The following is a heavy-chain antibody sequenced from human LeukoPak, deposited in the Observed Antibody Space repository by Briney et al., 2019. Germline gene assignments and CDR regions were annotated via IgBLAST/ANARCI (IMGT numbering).Heavy chain of an antibody. CDR1: GGSFSGYY. Sequence: SETLSLTCAVYGGSFSGYYRSWIRQPPGRGLEWIGEINHSGSTNYNPSLKSRVTISVDTSKNQFSLKLSSVTAADTAVYYCARGRVAVAGTRAFDIWGQGTMVTVSS. V-gene: IGHV4-34*01. CDR2: INHSGST. J-gene: IGHJ3*02. CDR3: ARGRVAVAGTRAFDI. D-gene: IGHD6-19*01.